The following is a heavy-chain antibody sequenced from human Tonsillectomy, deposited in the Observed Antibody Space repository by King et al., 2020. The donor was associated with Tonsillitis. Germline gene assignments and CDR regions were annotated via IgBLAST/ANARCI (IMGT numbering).Heavy chain of an antibody. J-gene: IGHJ6*03. CDR3: ARYIVTGYEHYYYMDV. V-gene: IGHV4-30-4*01. CDR2: IYYSGST. Sequence: VQLQESGPGLVKPSQTLSLTCTVSGGSINSRDYYWSWIRQPPGKGLEWIGYIYYSGSTYYNPSLKSRGTISVDTSKDQFSLKLSSVTAADTAVYYCARYIVTGYEHYYYMDVWGKGTTVTVSS. CDR1: GGSINSRDYY. D-gene: IGHD3-9*01.